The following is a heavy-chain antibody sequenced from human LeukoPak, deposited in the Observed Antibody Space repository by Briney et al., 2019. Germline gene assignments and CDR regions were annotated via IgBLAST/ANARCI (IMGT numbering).Heavy chain of an antibody. V-gene: IGHV1-2*02. D-gene: IGHD5-12*01. J-gene: IGHJ4*02. CDR1: GYTFSGYY. CDR3: ARALPDSQAYSGYVTKPYHFDY. Sequence: ASVKVSCKASGYTFSGYYMHWVRQAPGQGLEWMGWINPNSGGTNYAQKFQGRATMTRDTSISTAYMELSRLRSDDTAVYYCARALPDSQAYSGYVTKPYHFDYWGQGTLVTVSS. CDR2: INPNSGGT.